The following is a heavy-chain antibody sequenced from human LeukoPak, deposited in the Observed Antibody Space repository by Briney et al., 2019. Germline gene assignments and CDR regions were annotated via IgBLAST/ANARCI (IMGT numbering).Heavy chain of an antibody. CDR2: ISAYNGNT. D-gene: IGHD6-13*01. V-gene: IGHV1-18*01. CDR1: GYTLTSYG. J-gene: IGHJ4*02. Sequence: ASVKVSRKASGYTLTSYGISWVRQAPGQGLEWMGWISAYNGNTNYAQKLQGRVTMTTDTSTSTAYMELRSLRSDDTAVYYCARDETLAAELDYWGQGTLVTVSS. CDR3: ARDETLAAELDY.